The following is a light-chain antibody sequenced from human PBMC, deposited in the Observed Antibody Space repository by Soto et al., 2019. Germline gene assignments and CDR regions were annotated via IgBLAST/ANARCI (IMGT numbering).Light chain of an antibody. Sequence: DIQFTQSPSSLSASVGDSVTITCRASQRITNYLNWYQQKPGRAPKLLIYAASTFQSGVPSRFRGSGSGTDFTLTISSLQPEDFATYYCQQSYSAPTFGQGTKVDI. CDR1: QRITNY. CDR3: QQSYSAPT. CDR2: AAS. V-gene: IGKV1-39*01. J-gene: IGKJ1*01.